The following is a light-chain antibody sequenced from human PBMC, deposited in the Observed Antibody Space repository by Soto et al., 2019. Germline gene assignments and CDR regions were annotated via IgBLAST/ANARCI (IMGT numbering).Light chain of an antibody. CDR2: GAS. Sequence: EIVFTHTPATLSVSRGQRATPSCRASQSVSSNLAWYQQKPGQAPRLHIYGASTRATGIPDRFTGSGSGTDFTLTISRLEPEDFAVYYCQQYGSSPPITFGQGTRLEIK. CDR3: QQYGSSPPIT. V-gene: IGKV3-20*01. CDR1: QSVSSN. J-gene: IGKJ5*01.